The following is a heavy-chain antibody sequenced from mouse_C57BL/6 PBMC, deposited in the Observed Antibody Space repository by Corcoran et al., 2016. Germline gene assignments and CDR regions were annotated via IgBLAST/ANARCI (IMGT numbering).Heavy chain of an antibody. D-gene: IGHD2-12*01. CDR3: ARYYKDAMDY. CDR2: INPNNGGT. Sequence: EVQLQQSGPELVKPGASVKISCKASGYTFTDYYMNRVKQSHGKSLEWIGDINPNNGGTSYNQKFKGKATLTVDKSSSTAYMELRSLTSEDSAVYYCARYYKDAMDYWGQGTSVTVSS. V-gene: IGHV1-26*01. J-gene: IGHJ4*01. CDR1: GYTFTDYY.